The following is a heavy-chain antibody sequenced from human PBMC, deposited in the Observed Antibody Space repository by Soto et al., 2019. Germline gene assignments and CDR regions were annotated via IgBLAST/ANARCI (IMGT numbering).Heavy chain of an antibody. Sequence: SETLSLTCTVSAASFSKYYWTWIRQPPGKGLEWIGYIYFNGNTKYNPSLEGRLTISIDTSKKEFSLKLTSVTAADAAVYYCASVTFGGIVLAHWGQGTVGTVS. J-gene: IGHJ4*02. D-gene: IGHD3-16*01. CDR1: AASFSKYY. CDR2: IYFNGNT. V-gene: IGHV4-59*01. CDR3: ASVTFGGIVLAH.